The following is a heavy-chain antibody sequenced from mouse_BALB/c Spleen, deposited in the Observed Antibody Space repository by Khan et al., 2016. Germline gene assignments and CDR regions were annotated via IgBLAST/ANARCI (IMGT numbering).Heavy chain of an antibody. Sequence: IQLVQSGPELVKPGASVKVSCKASGYAFTSYNMYWVKQSHGKSLEWIGYIDPYNGGTSYSQKFKGKATLTVDKSSSTAYMHLNSLTSEDSAVYYCGREGISTVVAKGLDYWGQGTTLTVSS. D-gene: IGHD1-1*01. J-gene: IGHJ2*01. CDR2: IDPYNGGT. CDR3: GREGISTVVAKGLDY. V-gene: IGHV1S135*01. CDR1: GYAFTSYN.